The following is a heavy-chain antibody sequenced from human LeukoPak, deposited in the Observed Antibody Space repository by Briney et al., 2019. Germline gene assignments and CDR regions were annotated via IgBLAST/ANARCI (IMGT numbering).Heavy chain of an antibody. V-gene: IGHV3-30-3*02. J-gene: IGHJ4*02. D-gene: IGHD7-27*01. CDR1: GFTFSGYP. CDR2: ISYDGSNK. Sequence: GKSLRLSCAASGFTFSGYPIHWVRQAPGKGLEWVAVISYDGSNKYYADSVKGRFTISRDNSKNTLYLQMNSLRAEGTAVYYCAKSNWGSSVDYWGQGTLVTVSS. CDR3: AKSNWGSSVDY.